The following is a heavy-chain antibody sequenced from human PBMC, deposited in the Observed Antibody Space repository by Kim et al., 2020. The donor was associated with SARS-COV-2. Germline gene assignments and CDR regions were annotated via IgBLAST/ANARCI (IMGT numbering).Heavy chain of an antibody. J-gene: IGHJ4*02. V-gene: IGHV3-33*01. CDR2: DGSNK. Sequence: DGSNKYYADSVKGRFTISRDNSKNTLYLQMNSLRAEDTAVYYCARDAGFYWGQGTLVTVSS. CDR3: ARDAGFY.